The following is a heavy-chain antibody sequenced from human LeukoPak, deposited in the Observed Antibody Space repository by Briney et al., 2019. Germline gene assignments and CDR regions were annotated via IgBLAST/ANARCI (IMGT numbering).Heavy chain of an antibody. Sequence: GGSLRLSCAASGFTFSSYAMSWVRQAPGKGLEWVSAISGSGGSTYYADSVKGRFTISRDNSKNTLYLQMNSLRAEDTAVYCCAKDSCSGGSCYFDYWGQGTLVTVSS. J-gene: IGHJ4*02. CDR1: GFTFSSYA. D-gene: IGHD2-15*01. CDR2: ISGSGGST. V-gene: IGHV3-23*01. CDR3: AKDSCSGGSCYFDY.